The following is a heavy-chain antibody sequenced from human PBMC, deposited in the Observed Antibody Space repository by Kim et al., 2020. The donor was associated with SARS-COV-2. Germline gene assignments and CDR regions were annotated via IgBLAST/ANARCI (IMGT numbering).Heavy chain of an antibody. D-gene: IGHD2-2*01. J-gene: IGHJ4*02. V-gene: IGHV4-59*01. CDR3: ARAGCSSTSCYPPTPEFDY. CDR2: IYYSGST. CDR1: GGSISSYY. Sequence: SETLSLTCTVSGGSISSYYWSWIRQPPGKGLEWIGYIYYSGSTNYNPSLKSRVTISVDTSKNQFSLKLSSVTAADTAVYYCARAGCSSTSCYPPTPEFDYWGQGTLVTVSS.